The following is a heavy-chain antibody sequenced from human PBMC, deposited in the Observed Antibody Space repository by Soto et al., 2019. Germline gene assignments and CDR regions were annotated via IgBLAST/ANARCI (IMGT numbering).Heavy chain of an antibody. CDR1: GYTFTSNG. Sequence: QVHLVQSGAEVKKPGAPVKVSSKAFGYTFTSNGITWVRQALGQGLEWRGWISAHNGNTDYAQKLQGRVIVTRDTSTSTAYMELRSLRSDDTAVYYCARGRYGDYWGQGALVTVSS. J-gene: IGHJ4*02. V-gene: IGHV1-18*01. CDR2: ISAHNGNT. D-gene: IGHD1-1*01. CDR3: ARGRYGDY.